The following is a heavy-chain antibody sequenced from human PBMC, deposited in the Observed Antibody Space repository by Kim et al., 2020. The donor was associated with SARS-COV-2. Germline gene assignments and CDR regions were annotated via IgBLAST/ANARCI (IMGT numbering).Heavy chain of an antibody. J-gene: IGHJ2*01. D-gene: IGHD6-13*01. Sequence: GESLKISCKGSGYSFTSYWIGWVRQMPGKGLEWMGIIYPGDSDTRYSPSFQGQVTISADKSISTAYLQWSSLKASDTAMYYCARHGAVSSSWSYWYFDLWGRGTLVTVSS. CDR3: ARHGAVSSSWSYWYFDL. CDR2: IYPGDSDT. CDR1: GYSFTSYW. V-gene: IGHV5-51*01.